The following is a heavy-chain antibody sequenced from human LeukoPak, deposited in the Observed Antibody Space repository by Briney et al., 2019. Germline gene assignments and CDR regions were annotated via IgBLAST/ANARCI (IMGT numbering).Heavy chain of an antibody. D-gene: IGHD5-24*01. J-gene: IGHJ2*01. CDR1: GYTFTGYY. Sequence: GASVKVSCKASGYTFTGYYMHWVRQAPGQGLEWMGWINPNSGGTNFAQKFQGRVTMTRDTSISTAYMEPSRLTSDDTAVYYCARDGFFRDGSSGYWYFDLWGRGTLVTVSS. CDR3: ARDGFFRDGSSGYWYFDL. V-gene: IGHV1-2*02. CDR2: INPNSGGT.